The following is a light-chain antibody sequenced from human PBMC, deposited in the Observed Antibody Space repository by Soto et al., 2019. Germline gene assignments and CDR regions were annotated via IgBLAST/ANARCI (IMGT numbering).Light chain of an antibody. J-gene: IGKJ2*01. CDR3: QQYHSYSPYT. CDR1: QSVTGW. Sequence: DIQMTQSPSTLSASVGDRVTITCRASQSVTGWLAWYQQKPGEAPKLLIYDASTLASGVPSRFSGSGSVTQFTLTISSLQPGDSATYYCQQYHSYSPYTFGQGTKLEIK. CDR2: DAS. V-gene: IGKV1-5*01.